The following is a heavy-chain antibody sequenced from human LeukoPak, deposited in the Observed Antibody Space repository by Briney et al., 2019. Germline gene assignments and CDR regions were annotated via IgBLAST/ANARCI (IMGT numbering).Heavy chain of an antibody. CDR2: IYYSGST. CDR3: ASSRGYVGWFDP. V-gene: IGHV4-59*01. D-gene: IGHD5-12*01. J-gene: IGHJ5*02. Sequence: PSETLSLTCTVSGDSISSYYWSWIRQPPGKGLEWIGYIYYSGSTNYNPSLKSRVTISVDTSKNQFSLKLSSVTAADTAVYYCASSRGYVGWFDPWGRGTLVTVSS. CDR1: GDSISSYY.